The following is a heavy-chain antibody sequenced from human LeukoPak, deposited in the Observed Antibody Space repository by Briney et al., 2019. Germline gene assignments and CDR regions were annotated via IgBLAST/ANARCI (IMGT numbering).Heavy chain of an antibody. CDR3: ARSGSSMSYAFDI. Sequence: SETLSLTCTVSGGSISSGSYYWSWIRQPAGKGLEWIGYIYYSGSTNYNPSLKSRVTISVDTSKNQFSLKLSSVTAADTAVYYCARSGSSMSYAFDIWGQGTMVTVSS. J-gene: IGHJ3*02. V-gene: IGHV4-61*10. CDR2: IYYSGST. D-gene: IGHD3-10*01. CDR1: GGSISSGSYY.